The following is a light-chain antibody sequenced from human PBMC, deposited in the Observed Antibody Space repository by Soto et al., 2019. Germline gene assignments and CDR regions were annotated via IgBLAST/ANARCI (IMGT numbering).Light chain of an antibody. V-gene: IGKV3D-20*02. Sequence: EIVLTQSPGTLSLSPGEIATLYFSASQSVSNNYLAWYQQKPGQAPRLLIYGASNRATGIPDRFSGSGSGTDFTLTISRLEPEDVAVYYCQQRSNWPSITFGQGTRLEIK. CDR3: QQRSNWPSIT. CDR1: QSVSNNY. CDR2: GAS. J-gene: IGKJ5*01.